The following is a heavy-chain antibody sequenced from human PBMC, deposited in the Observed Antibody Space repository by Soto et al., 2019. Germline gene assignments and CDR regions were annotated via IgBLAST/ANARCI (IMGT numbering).Heavy chain of an antibody. CDR3: VTPESWYSSGWHSPP. CDR2: INSDGSST. V-gene: IGHV3-74*01. CDR1: GFTFSSYW. J-gene: IGHJ5*02. Sequence: GGSLRLSCAASGFTFSSYWMHWVRQAPGKGLVWVSRINSDGSSTSYADSVKGRFTISRDNAKNTLYLQMNSLRAEDTAVYYCVTPESWYSSGWHSPPWGQGTLVTVSS. D-gene: IGHD6-19*01.